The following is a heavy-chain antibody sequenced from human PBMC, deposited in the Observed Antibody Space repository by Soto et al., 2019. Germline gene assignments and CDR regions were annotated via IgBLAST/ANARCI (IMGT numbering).Heavy chain of an antibody. CDR1: GFTFSDYY. D-gene: IGHD2-8*01. CDR2: ISSSGSTI. Sequence: GGSLRLSCAASGFTFSDYYMSWIRQAPGKGLEWVSYISSSGSTIYYADSVKGRFTISRDNAKNSLYLQMNSLRAEDTAVYYCAGIMVYAMSPFDYYYYYYMDVWGKGTTVTVSS. J-gene: IGHJ6*03. V-gene: IGHV3-11*01. CDR3: AGIMVYAMSPFDYYYYYYMDV.